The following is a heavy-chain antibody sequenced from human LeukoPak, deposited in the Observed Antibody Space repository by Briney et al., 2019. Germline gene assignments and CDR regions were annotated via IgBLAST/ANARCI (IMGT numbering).Heavy chain of an antibody. CDR1: GYTFTGYY. J-gene: IGHJ5*02. CDR2: INPNSGAT. Sequence: ASVKVSGKASGYTFTGYYMHWVRQAPGQGLEWMGWINPNSGATNYAQKFQGRVTMTRDTSINTAYMELRSLRSDDTAVFYCARAHLIAAPGYNWFDPWGQGTLVTVSS. CDR3: ARAHLIAAPGYNWFDP. D-gene: IGHD6-13*01. V-gene: IGHV1-2*02.